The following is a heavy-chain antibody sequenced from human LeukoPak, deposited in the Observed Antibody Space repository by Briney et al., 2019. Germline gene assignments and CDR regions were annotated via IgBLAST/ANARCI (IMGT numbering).Heavy chain of an antibody. J-gene: IGHJ6*02. CDR2: IYSGGST. CDR3: ARDSSGWSNYYYYGMDV. D-gene: IGHD6-19*01. V-gene: IGHV3-66*01. Sequence: GGSLRLSCAASGFTFSSYAMSWVRQAPGKGLEWVSVIYSGGSTYYADSVKGRFTISRDNSKNTLYLQMNSLRAEDTAVYYCARDSSGWSNYYYYGMDVWGQGTTVTVSS. CDR1: GFTFSSYA.